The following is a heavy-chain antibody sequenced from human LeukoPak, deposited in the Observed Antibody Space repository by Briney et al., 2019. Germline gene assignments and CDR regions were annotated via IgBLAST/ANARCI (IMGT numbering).Heavy chain of an antibody. D-gene: IGHD5-18*01. Sequence: PGGSLRLSCVVSGFPFSSYAMSWVRQAPGKGLEWVSGISGSGDDTYYAASGKCQFVVSRDTSKNTLYMQMNSLRAEDTAVYYWAKDPLYTLMVSSTFDYWGQGTLVTVSS. V-gene: IGHV3-23*01. CDR2: ISGSGDDT. CDR3: AKDPLYTLMVSSTFDY. CDR1: GFPFSSYA. J-gene: IGHJ4*02.